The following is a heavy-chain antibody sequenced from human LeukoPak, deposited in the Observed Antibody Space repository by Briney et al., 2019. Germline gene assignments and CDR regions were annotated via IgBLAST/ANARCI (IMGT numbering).Heavy chain of an antibody. V-gene: IGHV4-61*02. CDR1: GGSINSGTYY. CDR2: MYTSGST. Sequence: SETLSLTCTVSGGSINSGTYYWSWIRQPAGKGLEWIGRMYTSGSTNYNPSLESRVTISVDTSKNQFSLKLSSVTAADTAVYYCARAGYYDFWSGYYTDAGNYYYMDVWGKGTTVTVSS. D-gene: IGHD3-3*01. CDR3: ARAGYYDFWSGYYTDAGNYYYMDV. J-gene: IGHJ6*03.